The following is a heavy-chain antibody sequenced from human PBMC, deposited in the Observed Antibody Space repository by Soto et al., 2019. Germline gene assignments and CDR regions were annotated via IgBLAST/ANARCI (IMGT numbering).Heavy chain of an antibody. Sequence: QVQSVESGGGVVQPGTSLRLSCAVSGFTFSNHGMHWVRQAPGKGLEWVAFISYAGRYKEYVDSLKGRFTISRDNFKDSLFLQMNTLRADDTAVSYCARDRGWSRSHYFDSWGQGTLVTVSS. D-gene: IGHD2-15*01. CDR2: ISYAGRYK. V-gene: IGHV3-33*01. CDR1: GFTFSNHG. CDR3: ARDRGWSRSHYFDS. J-gene: IGHJ4*02.